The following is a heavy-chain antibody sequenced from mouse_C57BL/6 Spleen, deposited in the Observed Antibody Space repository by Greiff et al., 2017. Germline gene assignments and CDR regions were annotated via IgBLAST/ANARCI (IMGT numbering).Heavy chain of an antibody. CDR1: GFTFTDYY. Sequence: EVQGVESGGGLVQPGGSLSLSCAASGFTFTDYYMSWVRQPPGKALEWLGFISNKANGSTSEYNATVKGRFTISRDNSQSILYLQMNALRAEDRATYYCARSSYYYGSSSYAMDYWGQGTSVTVSS. CDR3: ARSSYYYGSSSYAMDY. CDR2: ISNKANGSTS. J-gene: IGHJ4*01. D-gene: IGHD1-1*01. V-gene: IGHV7-3*01.